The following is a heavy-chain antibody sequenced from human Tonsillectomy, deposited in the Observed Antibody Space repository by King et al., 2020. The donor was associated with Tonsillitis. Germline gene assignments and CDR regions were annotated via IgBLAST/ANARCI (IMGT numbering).Heavy chain of an antibody. CDR3: AKEPPYDYGFDY. D-gene: IGHD3-10*01. CDR2: IRYDGSNK. V-gene: IGHV3-30*02. J-gene: IGHJ4*02. Sequence: VQLVESGGGVVQPGGSLRLSCAASGFTFSSYGMHWVRQAPGKGLEWVAFIRYDGSNKYYADSVKGRFTISRDNSKNTLYLHMNSLGAEDTAVYYCAKEPPYDYGFDYWGQGTLVTVSS. CDR1: GFTFSSYG.